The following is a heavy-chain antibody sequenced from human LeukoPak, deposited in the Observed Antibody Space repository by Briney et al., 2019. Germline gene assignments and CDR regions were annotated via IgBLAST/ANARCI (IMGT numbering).Heavy chain of an antibody. CDR1: GFTFKNNA. D-gene: IGHD3-22*01. Sequence: PGGCLRLSCVASGFTFKNNAMNWVRQAPGKGLEWVSTISDDSVATYSADSVKGRFTVSRDNSENTLYLHMDSLRVEDTAIYYCAKDRSSGYYFLYADYWGQGVQVTVSS. CDR2: ISDDSVAT. J-gene: IGHJ4*02. V-gene: IGHV3-23*01. CDR3: AKDRSSGYYFLYADY.